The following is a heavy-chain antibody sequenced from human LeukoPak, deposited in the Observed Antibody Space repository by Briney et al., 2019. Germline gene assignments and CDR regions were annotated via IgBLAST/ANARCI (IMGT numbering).Heavy chain of an antibody. V-gene: IGHV1-58*02. D-gene: IGHD6-13*01. CDR3: ARARGYSSSWYYFDY. CDR1: GFTFTSSA. J-gene: IGHJ4*02. CDR2: IVVGSGNT. Sequence: SVKVSCKASGFTFTSSAMQWVRQARGQRLEWIGWIVVGSGNTNYAQKLQGRVTMTTDTSTSTAYMELRSLRSDDTAVYYCARARGYSSSWYYFDYWGQGTLVTVSS.